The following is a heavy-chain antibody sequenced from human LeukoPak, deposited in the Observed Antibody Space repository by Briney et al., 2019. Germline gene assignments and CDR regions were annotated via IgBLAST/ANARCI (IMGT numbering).Heavy chain of an antibody. J-gene: IGHJ4*02. D-gene: IGHD1-26*01. V-gene: IGHV1-3*04. CDR3: ARVRARTHLGKLSIGGFDY. CDR1: GYTFDSFA. Sequence: GSVKVSCKASGYTFDSFAIHWVRQVPGQRLEWMGWINTGRGDTQYSQKFQGRITFTRDTSASTVHMELSTLISEDTALYYCARVRARTHLGKLSIGGFDYWGQGTLLTVSS. CDR2: INTGRGDT.